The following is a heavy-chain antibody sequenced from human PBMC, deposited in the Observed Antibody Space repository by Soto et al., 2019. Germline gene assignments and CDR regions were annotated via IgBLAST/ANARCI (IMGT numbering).Heavy chain of an antibody. V-gene: IGHV1-2*02. J-gene: IGHJ3*02. Sequence: ASVKVSCKASGYTFTGYYMHWVRQAPGQGLEWMGWINPNSGSTNDAQKFQGVVNMDRDTAISTAYMELRRLRSADTAVYYCSREGSGYDDAFDIWGQGTMVTVSS. D-gene: IGHD5-12*01. CDR2: INPNSGST. CDR1: GYTFTGYY. CDR3: SREGSGYDDAFDI.